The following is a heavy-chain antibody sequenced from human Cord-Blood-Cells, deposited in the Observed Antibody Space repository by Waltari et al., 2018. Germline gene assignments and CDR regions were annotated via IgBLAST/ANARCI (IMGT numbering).Heavy chain of an antibody. CDR1: GYTFTGYY. CDR3: AVDTGDGSWFDP. D-gene: IGHD5-18*01. CDR2: VNTNSGGT. Sequence: QVQLVQSGAEVKKPGASVKVSCKASGYTFTGYYMHWVRQAPGQGREWMGWVNTNSGGTNYAQKLQGRVTMTRDTSSSTAYMELSRLRSDDTAVYYCAVDTGDGSWFDPWGQGTLVTVSS. J-gene: IGHJ5*02. V-gene: IGHV1-2*02.